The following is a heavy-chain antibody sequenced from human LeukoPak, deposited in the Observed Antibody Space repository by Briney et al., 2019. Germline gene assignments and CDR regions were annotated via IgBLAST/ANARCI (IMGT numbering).Heavy chain of an antibody. CDR1: GFTFSTYA. J-gene: IGHJ4*02. Sequence: PGGSLRLSCAASGFTFSTYAMSWVRQAPGKGLEWVSAVSAAGRTTHYADSVKGRFTISRDNAKSSLCLQMDSLRAGDTAVYYCAREDGSQLDYWGRGTLVTVSS. CDR3: AREDGSQLDY. V-gene: IGHV3-23*01. D-gene: IGHD1-26*01. CDR2: VSAAGRTT.